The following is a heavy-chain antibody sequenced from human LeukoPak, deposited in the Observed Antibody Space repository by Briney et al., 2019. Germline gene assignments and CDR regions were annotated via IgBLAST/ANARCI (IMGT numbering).Heavy chain of an antibody. CDR1: GGSISSSSYY. Sequence: SETLSLTCTVSGGSISSSSYYWGWIRQPPGKGLEWIGSIYYSGSTYYNPSLKSRVTISVDTSKNQFSLKLSSVTAADTAVYYCARASYYDYVWGSYAFDYWGQGTLVTVSS. D-gene: IGHD3-16*01. J-gene: IGHJ4*02. CDR2: IYYSGST. CDR3: ARASYYDYVWGSYAFDY. V-gene: IGHV4-39*01.